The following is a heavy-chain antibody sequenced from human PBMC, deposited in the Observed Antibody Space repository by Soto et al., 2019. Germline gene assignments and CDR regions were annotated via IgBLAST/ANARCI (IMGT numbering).Heavy chain of an antibody. CDR3: ARGYSSGWYFDF. Sequence: GGSLRLSCAASGFTFSDYYMSWVRQAPGKGLEWLSYITTSGSTIYYADSVKGRFTISRDNAKNSLYLQMNSLRPEDTAVYSCARGYSSGWYFDFWGPGIQVTVSS. CDR2: ITTSGSTI. J-gene: IGHJ4*02. CDR1: GFTFSDYY. D-gene: IGHD6-25*01. V-gene: IGHV3-11*01.